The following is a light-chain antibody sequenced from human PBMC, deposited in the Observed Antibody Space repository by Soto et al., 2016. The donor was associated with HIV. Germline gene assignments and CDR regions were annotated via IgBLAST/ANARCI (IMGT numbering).Light chain of an antibody. CDR3: QAWDSSTVV. Sequence: SYGLTQPPSVSVSPRQTASITCSGDELGDKYASWYHQKPGQSPVLIIYQDNKRPSGIPARFSGSNSGNTATLTISGTQAMDEADYYCQAWDSSTVVFGGGTKLTVL. CDR1: ELGDKY. J-gene: IGLJ2*01. V-gene: IGLV3-1*01. CDR2: QDN.